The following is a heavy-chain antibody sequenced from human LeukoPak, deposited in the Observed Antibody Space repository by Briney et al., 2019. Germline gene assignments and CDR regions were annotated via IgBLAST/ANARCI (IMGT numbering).Heavy chain of an antibody. CDR1: GFTFSSYD. Sequence: GGSLTLSCAASGFTFSSYDLSWVRQAPGKGLEWVSDISGSGGSTYYVDSVKGRFTISRDNSKNTLYLQMNSLRAEDTAVYYCAKDGYCSSTSCYPAPYWGQGTLVTVSS. J-gene: IGHJ4*02. V-gene: IGHV3-23*01. D-gene: IGHD2-2*01. CDR3: AKDGYCSSTSCYPAPY. CDR2: ISGSGGST.